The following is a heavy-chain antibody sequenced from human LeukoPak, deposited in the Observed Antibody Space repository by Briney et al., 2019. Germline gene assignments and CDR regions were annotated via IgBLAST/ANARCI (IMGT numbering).Heavy chain of an antibody. CDR3: AKAFHDGGMAVALDY. CDR2: INTDGSIT. V-gene: IGHV3-74*01. D-gene: IGHD6-19*01. Sequence: PGGSLRLSCAASGFTFSSYWMHWVRQAPGKGLVWVSRINTDGSITSYADSVKGRFTISRDNAKNTLYLLMNSLRAEDTAVYYCAKAFHDGGMAVALDYWGQGTLVTVSS. CDR1: GFTFSSYW. J-gene: IGHJ4*02.